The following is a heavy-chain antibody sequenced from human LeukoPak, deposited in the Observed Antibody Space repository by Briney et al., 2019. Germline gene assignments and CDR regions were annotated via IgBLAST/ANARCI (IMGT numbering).Heavy chain of an antibody. J-gene: IGHJ4*02. V-gene: IGHV3-30-3*01. Sequence: GGSLRLSCAASGFTFSGYPIHWVRQAPGKGLEWVAVISYDGSNKYYADSVKGRFTISRDNSKNTLYLQMNSLRAEDTAVYYCAREGIAAALDYWGQGTLVTVSS. CDR2: ISYDGSNK. CDR1: GFTFSGYP. D-gene: IGHD6-13*01. CDR3: AREGIAAALDY.